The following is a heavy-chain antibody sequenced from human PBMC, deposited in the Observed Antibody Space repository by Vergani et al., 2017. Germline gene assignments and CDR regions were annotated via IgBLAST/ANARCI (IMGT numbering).Heavy chain of an antibody. Sequence: EVQLLESGGGLVEPGGSLRLSCAASGFTFSSYAMSWVRQAPGKGLEWVSGISGSGGSTYYADSVKGRFTISRDNSKNTRYLQFNSLRAEDTATYYCARSGELRFLEGADTFHIWGQGTMVTVSS. V-gene: IGHV3-23*01. CDR3: ARSGELRFLEGADTFHI. CDR2: ISGSGGST. CDR1: GFTFSSYA. J-gene: IGHJ3*02. D-gene: IGHD3-3*01.